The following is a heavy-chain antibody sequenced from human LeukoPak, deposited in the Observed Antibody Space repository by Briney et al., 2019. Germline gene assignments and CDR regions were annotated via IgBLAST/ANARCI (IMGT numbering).Heavy chain of an antibody. J-gene: IGHJ4*02. V-gene: IGHV3-33*08. CDR2: IWYDGSNK. CDR1: GFTFSSYG. Sequence: PGRSLRLSCAASGFTFSSYGMHWVRQAPGKGLEWVAVIWYDGSNKYYADSVKGRFTISRDNSKNTLYLQMNSLRAEDTAVYFCARDYGYYDPLTGYYTPYYFDYWGQGTLVTVSS. D-gene: IGHD3-9*01. CDR3: ARDYGYYDPLTGYYTPYYFDY.